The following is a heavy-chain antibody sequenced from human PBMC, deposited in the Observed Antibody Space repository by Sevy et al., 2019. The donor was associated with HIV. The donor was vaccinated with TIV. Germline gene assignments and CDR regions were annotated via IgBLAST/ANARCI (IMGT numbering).Heavy chain of an antibody. Sequence: GGSLRLSCAGSGFNLEDYGMTWVRQAPGKGLEWVSGINWNGGSIIYADSVKGRFTVSRDNAKNSLYLQMNSLRAEDTALYYCARARVERYTSRYNNYHAMDVWGQGTTVTVSS. D-gene: IGHD5-18*01. CDR1: GFNLEDYG. CDR3: ARARVERYTSRYNNYHAMDV. CDR2: INWNGGSI. V-gene: IGHV3-20*04. J-gene: IGHJ6*02.